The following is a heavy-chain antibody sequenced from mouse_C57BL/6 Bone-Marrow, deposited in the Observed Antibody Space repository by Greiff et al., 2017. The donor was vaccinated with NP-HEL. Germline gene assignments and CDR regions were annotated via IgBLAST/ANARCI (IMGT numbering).Heavy chain of an antibody. CDR1: GYTFTSYW. D-gene: IGHD2-4*01. CDR3: AIYYDYDENY. Sequence: QVQLKQPGAELVKPGASVKLSCKASGYTFTSYWMHWVKQRPGQGLEWIGMIHPNSGSTNYNEKFKSKATLTVDKSSITSYMQLSSLTSEDSAVYYCAIYYDYDENYWGKGTTLTVSS. J-gene: IGHJ2*01. V-gene: IGHV1-64*01. CDR2: IHPNSGST.